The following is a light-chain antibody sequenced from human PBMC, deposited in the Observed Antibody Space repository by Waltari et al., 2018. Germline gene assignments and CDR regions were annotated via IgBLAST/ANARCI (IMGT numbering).Light chain of an antibody. CDR2: EAS. V-gene: IGKV3-20*01. CDR3: QKYGTIPAT. Sequence: EIVLTQSPGTLSLPPGERATLSCRASQSVSRFLAWYQQKPDQPPRLLIYEASRRATDIPDRFSVSVSGTDFSLTISRLEPEDFAVYYCQKYGTIPATFGQGTKVEIK. CDR1: QSVSRF. J-gene: IGKJ1*01.